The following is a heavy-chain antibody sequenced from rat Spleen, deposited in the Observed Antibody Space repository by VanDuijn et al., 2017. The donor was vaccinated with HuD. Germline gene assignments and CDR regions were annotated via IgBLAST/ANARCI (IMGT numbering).Heavy chain of an antibody. Sequence: EVQLVESGGGLVQPGRSLKLSCVASGFTFNNYWMTWIRQAPGKGLEWVASITNTGGSTYYPDSVKGRFTISRDNAKSTLYLQMNSLRSEDTATYYCTRAPEEVLYYGLLPAIMDAWGQGASVTVSS. D-gene: IGHD1-6*01. CDR3: TRAPEEVLYYGLLPAIMDA. J-gene: IGHJ4*01. V-gene: IGHV5-31*01. CDR2: ITNTGGST. CDR1: GFTFNNYW.